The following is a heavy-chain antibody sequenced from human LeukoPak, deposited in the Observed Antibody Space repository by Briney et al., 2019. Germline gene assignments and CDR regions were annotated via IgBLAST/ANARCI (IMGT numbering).Heavy chain of an antibody. CDR2: INLDGTDI. V-gene: IGHV3-21*05. D-gene: IGHD1-26*01. Sequence: GGSLRLSCAASGFSFSTHSMNWVRQAPGKGLEWISFINLDGTDIHYGESVKGRFTISRDNAKNSLYLQMHTLRAEDTAVYYCAGDGVGVLPGDAFDVWSQGTMVTVSS. J-gene: IGHJ3*01. CDR3: AGDGVGVLPGDAFDV. CDR1: GFSFSTHS.